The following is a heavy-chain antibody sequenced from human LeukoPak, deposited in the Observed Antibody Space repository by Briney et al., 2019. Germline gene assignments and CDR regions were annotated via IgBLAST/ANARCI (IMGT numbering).Heavy chain of an antibody. V-gene: IGHV3-9*01. Sequence: GGSLRLSCAASGFTFDDYAMHWVRQAPGKGLEWVSGISWNSGSIGYADSVKGRFTISRDNAKNSLYLQMNSLRAEDTALYYCARDSAGATDYWGQGTLVTVSS. D-gene: IGHD1-26*01. CDR3: ARDSAGATDY. CDR1: GFTFDDYA. CDR2: ISWNSGSI. J-gene: IGHJ4*02.